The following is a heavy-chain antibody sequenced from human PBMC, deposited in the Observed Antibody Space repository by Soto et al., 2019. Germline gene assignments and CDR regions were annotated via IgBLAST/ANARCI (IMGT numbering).Heavy chain of an antibody. D-gene: IGHD3-10*01. J-gene: IGHJ5*02. CDR2: IYWDDDK. Sequence: QITLKESGPPLVKPTQTLTLTCTFSGFSLSTSGVGVGWIRQPPGKALEWLALIYWDDDKRYSPSLNSRLTIPKVTSKNRVVLRMTNMDPVDTATYYCAHEDRLSMVRGVIIKWFDPWGQGTLVTVSS. CDR3: AHEDRLSMVRGVIIKWFDP. V-gene: IGHV2-5*02. CDR1: GFSLSTSGVG.